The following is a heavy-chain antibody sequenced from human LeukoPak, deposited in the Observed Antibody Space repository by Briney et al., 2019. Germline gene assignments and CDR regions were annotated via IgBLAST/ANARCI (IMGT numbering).Heavy chain of an antibody. V-gene: IGHV1-69*13. Sequence: ASVTVSFKASGGTFSSYAISWVRQAPGQGLEWMGGIIPIFGTANYAQKFQGRVTITADESTSTAYMELSSLRSEDTAVYYCATTDDYGAPGGLWGQGTLVTVSS. D-gene: IGHD4-17*01. CDR3: ATTDDYGAPGGL. CDR1: GGTFSSYA. J-gene: IGHJ4*02. CDR2: IIPIFGTA.